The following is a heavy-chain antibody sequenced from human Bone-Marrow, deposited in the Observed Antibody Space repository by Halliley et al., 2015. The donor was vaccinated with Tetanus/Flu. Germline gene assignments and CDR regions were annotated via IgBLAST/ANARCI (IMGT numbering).Heavy chain of an antibody. V-gene: IGHV3-7*03. J-gene: IGHJ4*02. CDR2: IRQDGNER. Sequence: KGLEWVAIIRQDGNERLYIDSVKGRFAISRDNAENSVYLEMNSLTVDDTAVYYCVGGRGWQTEYWGQGILVSVSS. CDR3: VGGRGWQTEY. D-gene: IGHD3-16*01.